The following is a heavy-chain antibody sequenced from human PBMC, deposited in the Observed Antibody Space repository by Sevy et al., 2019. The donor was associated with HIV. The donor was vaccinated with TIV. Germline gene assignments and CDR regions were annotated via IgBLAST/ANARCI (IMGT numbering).Heavy chain of an antibody. V-gene: IGHV1-2*06. CDR3: ARDEGSGFPPFDY. J-gene: IGHJ4*02. D-gene: IGHD6-19*01. CDR1: GYTFTGYY. CDR2: LNPNRGGT. Sequence: ASVKVSCKASGYTFTGYYMHWVRQAPGQGLEWMGRLNPNRGGTNYAQKFQGRVTMTRDTSISTAYMELSRLRSDDTAVYYCARDEGSGFPPFDYWGQGTLVTVSS.